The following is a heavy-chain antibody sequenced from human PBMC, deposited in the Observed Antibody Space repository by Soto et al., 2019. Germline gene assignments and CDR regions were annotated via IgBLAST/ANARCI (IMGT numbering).Heavy chain of an antibody. V-gene: IGHV4-31*03. J-gene: IGHJ3*02. Sequence: SETLSLTCTVSGGSISSGGYYWSWIRQHPGKGLEWIGYVYYSGSTYYNPPLKSRVTISVDTSKNQFSLKLSSVTAADTAVYYCARRNYYDSSGYQAGIINRDAFDICGQGPMVTVSS. D-gene: IGHD3-22*01. CDR2: VYYSGST. CDR3: ARRNYYDSSGYQAGIINRDAFDI. CDR1: GGSISSGGYY.